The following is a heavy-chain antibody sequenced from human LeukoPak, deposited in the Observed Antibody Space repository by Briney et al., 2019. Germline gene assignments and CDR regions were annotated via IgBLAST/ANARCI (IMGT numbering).Heavy chain of an antibody. J-gene: IGHJ4*02. CDR3: ARDRLGYCSGGSCHPLDY. CDR2: ISYDGSNK. Sequence: PGGSLRLSCAASGFTFSSYAMHWVRQALGKGLEWVAVISYDGSNKYYADSVKGRFTISRDNSKNTLYLQMNSLRAEDTAVYYCARDRLGYCSGGSCHPLDYWGQGTLVTVSS. D-gene: IGHD2-15*01. CDR1: GFTFSSYA. V-gene: IGHV3-30-3*01.